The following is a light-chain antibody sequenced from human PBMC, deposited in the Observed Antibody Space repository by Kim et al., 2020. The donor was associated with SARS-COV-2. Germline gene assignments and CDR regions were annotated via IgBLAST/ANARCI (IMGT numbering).Light chain of an antibody. CDR3: QHFNGFPRT. CDR1: HGISNS. V-gene: IGKV1-9*01. Sequence: IQLTQSPSSLSASVGDTVTITCRASHGISNSLAWYQHKPGKAPKPLVYAASTLQSGVPSRFSGCGSGTTFTLTISGLQPEDFATYYCQHFNGFPRTFGQGTKVDIK. J-gene: IGKJ1*01. CDR2: AAS.